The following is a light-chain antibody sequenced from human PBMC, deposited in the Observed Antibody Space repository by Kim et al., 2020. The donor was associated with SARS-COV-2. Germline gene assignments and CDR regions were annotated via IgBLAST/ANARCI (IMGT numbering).Light chain of an antibody. CDR3: QHYASFPRT. CDR2: CAS. J-gene: IGKJ1*01. Sequence: ASTGDRVAINCRMSPRFANYLAWYRQKPGKAPELLIYCASTLQSGVPSRFSCTGTGTDFTLTISCLQSEDFATYYCQHYASFPRTFGQGTKVDIK. CDR1: PRFANY. V-gene: IGKV1D-8*01.